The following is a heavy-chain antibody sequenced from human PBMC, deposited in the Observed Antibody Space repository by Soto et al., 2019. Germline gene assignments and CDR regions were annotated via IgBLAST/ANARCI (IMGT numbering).Heavy chain of an antibody. V-gene: IGHV1-2*02. Sequence: QVQLVQSGAEVKKPGASVKVSCKASGYTFTGYYMHWVRQAPGQGLEWMGWINPNSGGTNYAQKFEGRVTITADESPRTAYMELSSLRSEDTAVYYCARDGSLYDSSGYYYLYWGQGTLVTVSS. CDR3: ARDGSLYDSSGYYYLY. CDR2: INPNSGGT. J-gene: IGHJ4*02. CDR1: GYTFTGYY. D-gene: IGHD3-22*01.